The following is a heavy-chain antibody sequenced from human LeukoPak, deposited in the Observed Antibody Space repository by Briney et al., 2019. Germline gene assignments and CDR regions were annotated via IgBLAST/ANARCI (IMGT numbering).Heavy chain of an antibody. V-gene: IGHV3-30*02. J-gene: IGHJ4*02. Sequence: GSNKYYADSVKGRFTISRDNSKNTLYLQMNSLRAEDTAVYYCAKDDSSGEFDYWGQGTLVTVSS. CDR2: GSNK. CDR3: AKDDSSGEFDY. D-gene: IGHD3-22*01.